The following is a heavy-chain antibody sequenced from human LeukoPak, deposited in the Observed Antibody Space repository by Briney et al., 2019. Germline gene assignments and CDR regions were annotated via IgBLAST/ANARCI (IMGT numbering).Heavy chain of an antibody. V-gene: IGHV3-23*01. Sequence: QPGRSLRLSCAASGFTFSSYGMHWVRQAPEKGLEWVSTISGTGGSSSYAASVKGRFTISRDNSKNTVYLQMKNVRAEDTGVYYCASDSDYWGGGYWGQGTLVTVSS. CDR3: ASDSDYWGGGY. CDR2: ISGTGGSS. J-gene: IGHJ4*02. D-gene: IGHD6-25*01. CDR1: GFTFSSYG.